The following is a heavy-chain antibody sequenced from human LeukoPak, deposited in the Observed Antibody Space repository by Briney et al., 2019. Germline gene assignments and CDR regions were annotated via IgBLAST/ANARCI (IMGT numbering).Heavy chain of an antibody. CDR2: INTNTGNP. J-gene: IGHJ4*02. CDR1: GDSFTNYA. D-gene: IGHD3-3*01. Sequence: GASVKVSCKTSGDSFTNYAIHWVRQTPGQGLEWMGWINTNTGNPSNALDFTGRLVLSLDTSVSTADLHLGSLKAEDTAVYYCARIGYNTLDYWGQGTLVTVSS. V-gene: IGHV7-4-1*01. CDR3: ARIGYNTLDY.